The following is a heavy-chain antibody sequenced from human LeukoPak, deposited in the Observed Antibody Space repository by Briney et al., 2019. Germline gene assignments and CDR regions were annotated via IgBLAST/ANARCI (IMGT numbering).Heavy chain of an antibody. CDR1: GFTFSSYS. Sequence: PGGTLRLSCAASGFTFSSYSMNWVRQAPGKGLEWVSYISSSSSTIYYADSVKGRFTISRDNAKNSLYLQMNSLRAEDTAVYYCARHNDFDYWGQGTLVTVSS. CDR2: ISSSSSTI. J-gene: IGHJ4*02. V-gene: IGHV3-48*01. D-gene: IGHD1-14*01. CDR3: ARHNDFDY.